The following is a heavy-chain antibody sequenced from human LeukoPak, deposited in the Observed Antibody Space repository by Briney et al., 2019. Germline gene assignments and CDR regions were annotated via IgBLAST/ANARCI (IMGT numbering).Heavy chain of an antibody. CDR2: IYHSGST. CDR3: ATGYSRTWYYFDY. CDR1: VDSISSYY. D-gene: IGHD6-13*01. Sequence: SQTLSLTCTVSVDSISSYYWSWIRQPPGKGLEWIGYIYHSGSTNYTPSLKSRVTISADTSKDQFSLKLASVTAADTAVYDCATGYSRTWYYFDYWGQGTLVTVSS. V-gene: IGHV4-59*01. J-gene: IGHJ4*02.